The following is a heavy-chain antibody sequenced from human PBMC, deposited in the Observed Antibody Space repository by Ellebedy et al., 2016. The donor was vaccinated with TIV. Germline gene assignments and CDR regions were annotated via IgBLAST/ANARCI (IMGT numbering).Heavy chain of an antibody. D-gene: IGHD6-13*01. V-gene: IGHV1-18*01. CDR2: ISAYNGNT. Sequence: ASVKVSCKASGYTFTSYGISWVRQAPGQGLEWMGWISAYNGNTNYAQKLQGRVTMTTDTSTSTAYMELSSLRSEDTAVYYCAALHIAAADNWNGLDYYGMDVWGQGTTVTVSS. CDR3: AALHIAAADNWNGLDYYGMDV. J-gene: IGHJ6*02. CDR1: GYTFTSYG.